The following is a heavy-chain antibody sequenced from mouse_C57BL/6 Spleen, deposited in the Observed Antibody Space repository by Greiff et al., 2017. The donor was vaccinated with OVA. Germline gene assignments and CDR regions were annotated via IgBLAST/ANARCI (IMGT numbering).Heavy chain of an antibody. D-gene: IGHD2-1*01. CDR3: ARGGVYYGSPWFAY. Sequence: ESGPGLVKPSQSLSLTCSVTGYSITSGYYWNWIRQFPGNKLEWMGYISYDGSNNYNPSLKNRISITRDTSKNQFFLKLNSVTTEDTATYYCARGGVYYGSPWFAYWGQGTLVTVSA. V-gene: IGHV3-6*01. CDR1: GYSITSGYY. J-gene: IGHJ3*01. CDR2: ISYDGSN.